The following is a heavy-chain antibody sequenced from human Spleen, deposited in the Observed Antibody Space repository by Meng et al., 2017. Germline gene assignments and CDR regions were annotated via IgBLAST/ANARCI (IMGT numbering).Heavy chain of an antibody. J-gene: IGHJ3*02. CDR2: INPRNDDT. CDR1: GYNFPDYY. CDR3: ARHNRDGALGAYYYDSSGHLRDDAFDI. Sequence: ASVKVSCKPSGYNFPDYYIHWVRQAPGQGLEWVGRINPRNDDTHYAQKFQGRVTMTRDTSISTAYMELSRLRSDDTAMYYCARHNRDGALGAYYYDSSGHLRDDAFDIWGQGTMVTVSS. D-gene: IGHD3-22*01. V-gene: IGHV1-2*06.